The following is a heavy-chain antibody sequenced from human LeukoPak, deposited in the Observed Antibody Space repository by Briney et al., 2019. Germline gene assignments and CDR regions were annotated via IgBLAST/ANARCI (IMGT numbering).Heavy chain of an antibody. J-gene: IGHJ4*02. CDR2: IWYDGSNK. Sequence: GSLRLSCAASGFTFSSYGMHWVRQAPGKGLEWVAVIWYDGSNKYYADSVKGRFTISRDNSKNTLYLQMNSLRAEDTAVYYCAREPRGDHPFDYWGQGTLVTVSS. CDR3: AREPRGDHPFDY. CDR1: GFTFSSYG. D-gene: IGHD4-17*01. V-gene: IGHV3-33*01.